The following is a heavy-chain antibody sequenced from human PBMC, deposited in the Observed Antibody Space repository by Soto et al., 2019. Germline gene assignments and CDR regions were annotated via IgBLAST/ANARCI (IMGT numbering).Heavy chain of an antibody. CDR2: IYHSGST. CDR1: GGSISSSNW. J-gene: IGHJ4*02. CDR3: ARVSPYGDYVRNFDY. D-gene: IGHD4-17*01. Sequence: QVQLQESGPGLVKPSGTLSLTCAVSGGSISSSNWWSWVRQPPGKGLEWIGEIYHSGSTNYNPARTSRVTISVDKSKNQFSLKLSSVTAADTAVYYCARVSPYGDYVRNFDYWGQGTLVTVSS. V-gene: IGHV4-4*02.